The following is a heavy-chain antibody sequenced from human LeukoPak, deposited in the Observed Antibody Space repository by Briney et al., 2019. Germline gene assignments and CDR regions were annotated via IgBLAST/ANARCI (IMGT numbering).Heavy chain of an antibody. V-gene: IGHV3-11*01. J-gene: IGHJ4*02. CDR3: AKVSGYSYGPFDY. CDR2: ISSSGSTI. CDR1: GFTFSDYY. Sequence: GGSLRLSCAASGFTFSDYYMSWIRQAPGKGLEWVSYISSSGSTIYYADSVKGRFTISRDNSKNTLYLQMSSLRAEDTAVYYCAKVSGYSYGPFDYWGQGTLVTVSS. D-gene: IGHD5-18*01.